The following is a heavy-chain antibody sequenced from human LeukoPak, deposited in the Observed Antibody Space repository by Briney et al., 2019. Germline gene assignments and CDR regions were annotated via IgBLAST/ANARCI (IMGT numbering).Heavy chain of an antibody. CDR3: ARDGGLHTNFDY. Sequence: GGSLRLSCAASGFSFRNYWMGWVRQAPGKGLEWVANTKPDGSAEYYADSARGRFSTSRDNANNLLYLQMNSLRAEDTAVYYCARDGGLHTNFDYWGQGTLVTVSS. CDR2: TKPDGSAE. D-gene: IGHD2-15*01. J-gene: IGHJ4*02. CDR1: GFSFRNYW. V-gene: IGHV3-7*01.